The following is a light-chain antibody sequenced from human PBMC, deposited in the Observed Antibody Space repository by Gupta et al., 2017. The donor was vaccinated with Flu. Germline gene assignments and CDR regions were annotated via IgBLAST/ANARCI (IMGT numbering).Light chain of an antibody. J-gene: IGKJ1*01. V-gene: IGKV2-30*01. Sequence: ISCRSSQGLVYSDGNTYLHWFQQRPGQSPRRLIYQVSYRDSGVPDRFSGSGSGTDFTLKISRVEAEDVGIYFCMQVAHWPWAFGQGTTVEIK. CDR2: QVS. CDR1: QGLVYSDGNTY. CDR3: MQVAHWPWA.